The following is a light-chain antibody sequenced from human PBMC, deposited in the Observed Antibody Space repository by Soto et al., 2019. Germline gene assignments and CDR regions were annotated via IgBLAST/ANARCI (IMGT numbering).Light chain of an antibody. Sequence: VLTQSPGTLSLSPGERATISCRASQSVSNKYLACYQQQPGQATRLLIFGSSDRATGIPDRFSGSGSGTDFTLTISRLEPEDVAVYYCQQYGSTPPYAFGQGTKLEIK. CDR1: QSVSNKY. V-gene: IGKV3-20*01. CDR3: QQYGSTPPYA. J-gene: IGKJ2*01. CDR2: GSS.